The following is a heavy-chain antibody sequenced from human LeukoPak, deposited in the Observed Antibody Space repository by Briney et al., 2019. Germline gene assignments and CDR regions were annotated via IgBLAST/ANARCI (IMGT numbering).Heavy chain of an antibody. V-gene: IGHV4-59*12. CDR1: GASISSYY. J-gene: IGHJ4*02. CDR3: ARDGPDESFDY. Sequence: ETLSLTCIVSGASISSYYWTWIRQPPGKGLEWIGYIYDSEITSYSPSLKSRVTISADTSRKQFSLKLSSVTAADTAVYYCARDGPDESFDYWGQGTLVTVSS. D-gene: IGHD1-14*01. CDR2: IYDSEIT.